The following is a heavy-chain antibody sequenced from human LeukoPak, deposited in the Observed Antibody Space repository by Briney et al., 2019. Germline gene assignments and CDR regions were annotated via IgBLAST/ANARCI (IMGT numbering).Heavy chain of an antibody. CDR2: IYYSGST. CDR1: GGSISSYY. V-gene: IGHV4-59*12. Sequence: SETLSLTCTVSGGSISSYYWSWIRQPPGKGLEWIGYIYYSGSTNYNPSLKSRVTISVDTSKNQFSLKLSSVTAADTAVYYCARVYSSSLTSFDYWGQGTLVTVSS. D-gene: IGHD6-6*01. J-gene: IGHJ4*02. CDR3: ARVYSSSLTSFDY.